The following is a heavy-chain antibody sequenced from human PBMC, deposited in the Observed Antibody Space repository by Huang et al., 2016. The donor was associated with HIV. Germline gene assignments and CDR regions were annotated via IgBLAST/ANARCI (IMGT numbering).Heavy chain of an antibody. CDR2: ISAGGGST. J-gene: IGHJ3*02. CDR1: GNTFTSFP. CDR3: ARVQPPHGRNPLDI. V-gene: IGHV1-46*03. Sequence: QVHLVQSGAEVREPGASVKVSCRPSGNTFTSFPVHWVRQAPGQGLEWRGKISAGGGSTTYAEKFQGRISMTRDRSTGTIVLELRSLRSEDTAMYYCARVQPPHGRNPLDIWGQGTLITVSS.